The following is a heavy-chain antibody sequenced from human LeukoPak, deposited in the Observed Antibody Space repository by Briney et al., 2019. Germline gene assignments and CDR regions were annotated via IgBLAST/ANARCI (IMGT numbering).Heavy chain of an antibody. CDR1: GFTFSTYN. V-gene: IGHV3-21*01. Sequence: GGSLRLSCAASGFTFSTYNMNWVRQAPGKGLEWVSFISSSSSYIYYADSVKGRFTISRDNAKNSLYLQMNSLRAEDTAVYYCAREVGGLRFLEWLQSYYYYYMDVWGKGTTVTVSS. J-gene: IGHJ6*03. CDR3: AREVGGLRFLEWLQSYYYYYMDV. CDR2: ISSSSSYI. D-gene: IGHD3-3*01.